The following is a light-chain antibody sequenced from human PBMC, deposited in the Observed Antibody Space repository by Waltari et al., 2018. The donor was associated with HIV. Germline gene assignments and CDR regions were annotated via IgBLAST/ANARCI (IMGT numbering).Light chain of an antibody. J-gene: IGLJ1*01. CDR3: HVWDSNTEI. CDR1: TIGTRT. CDR2: RDA. V-gene: IGLV3-9*01. Sequence: SFDVTQPLSVSVGLGQTATIPCVGSTIGTRTLHWYRPKPGKAPVRGIYRDANPPSGVPERFSGSNAGNTATLTISRAQAGDEADYYCHVWDSNTEIFGTGTKVTVL.